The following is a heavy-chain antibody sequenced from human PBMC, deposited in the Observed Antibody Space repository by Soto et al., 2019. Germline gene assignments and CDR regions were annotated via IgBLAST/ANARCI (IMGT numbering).Heavy chain of an antibody. V-gene: IGHV1-8*01. CDR2: MNPNSGNT. J-gene: IGHJ5*02. CDR1: GYTFTSYD. Sequence: GASVKVSCKASGYTFTSYDINWVRQATGQGLEWMGWMNPNSGNTGYAQKFQGRVTISVDTSKNQFSLKLSSVTAADTAVYYCARDQVPAALLGWFDPWGQGTLVTVSS. CDR3: ARDQVPAALLGWFDP. D-gene: IGHD2-2*01.